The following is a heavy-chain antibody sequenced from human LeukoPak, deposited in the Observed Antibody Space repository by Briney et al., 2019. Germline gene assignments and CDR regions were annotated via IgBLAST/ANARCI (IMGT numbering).Heavy chain of an antibody. CDR1: GGSISSGGYY. Sequence: SQTLSLTCTVSGGSISSGGYYWSWIRQHPGTGLEWIGYIHYSGSTYYNPSLKSRVTISVDTSKNQFSLKLSSVTAADTAVYYCARYGSGQPRRWFDPWGQGTLVTVSS. CDR3: ARYGSGQPRRWFDP. V-gene: IGHV4-30-4*08. D-gene: IGHD3-10*01. J-gene: IGHJ5*02. CDR2: IHYSGST.